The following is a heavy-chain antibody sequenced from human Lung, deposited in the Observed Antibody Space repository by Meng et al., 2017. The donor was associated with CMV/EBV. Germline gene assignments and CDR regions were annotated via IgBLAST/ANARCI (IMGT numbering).Heavy chain of an antibody. CDR1: GGTFSSYA. J-gene: IGHJ6*02. CDR2: IIPIFGTA. Sequence: SVXVSCKASGGTFSSYAISWVRQAPGQGLEWMGGIIPIFGTANYAQKFQGRVTITTDESTSTAYMELSSLRSEDTAVYYCARDRASIAAPGDYYYGMDVXGQGXTVTVSS. D-gene: IGHD6-6*01. V-gene: IGHV1-69*05. CDR3: ARDRASIAAPGDYYYGMDV.